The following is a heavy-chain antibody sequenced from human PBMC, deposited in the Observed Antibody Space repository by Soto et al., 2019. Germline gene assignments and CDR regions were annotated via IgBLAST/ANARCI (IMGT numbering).Heavy chain of an antibody. J-gene: IGHJ4*02. Sequence: PSETLSLTCTVSGGSISSYYWSWIRQRPGKGLEWIGYIYYSGSTNYNPSLKSRVTISVDTSKNQFSLKLSSVTAADTAVYYCARDHIAAAGGIDYWGQGTLVTVSS. CDR1: GGSISSYY. V-gene: IGHV4-59*13. D-gene: IGHD6-13*01. CDR2: IYYSGST. CDR3: ARDHIAAAGGIDY.